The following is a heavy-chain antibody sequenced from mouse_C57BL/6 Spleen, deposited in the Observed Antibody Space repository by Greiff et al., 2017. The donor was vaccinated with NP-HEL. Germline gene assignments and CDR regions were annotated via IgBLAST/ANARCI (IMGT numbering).Heavy chain of an antibody. CDR2: IDPSDSYT. CDR1: GYTFTSYW. V-gene: IGHV1-50*01. CDR3: ARWGYCYDGGFAY. J-gene: IGHJ3*01. D-gene: IGHD2-12*01. Sequence: QVQLQQPGAELVKPGASVKLSCKASGYTFTSYWMQWVKQGPGQGLEWIGEIDPSDSYTNYNQKFKVKATLTVDTSTSTGYMQLSSLTSEDSAVYYCARWGYCYDGGFAYWGQGTLVTVSA.